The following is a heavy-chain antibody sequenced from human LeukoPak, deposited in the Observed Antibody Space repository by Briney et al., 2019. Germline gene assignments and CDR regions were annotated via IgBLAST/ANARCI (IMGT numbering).Heavy chain of an antibody. V-gene: IGHV1-18*04. CDR3: AVSPPPGDSSGYYYIPSGMS. CDR2: ISAYNGNT. J-gene: IGHJ4*02. CDR1: GFTFFTDCY. Sequence: ASVKVSCKASGFTFFTDCYLHWVRQAPGQGLEWMGWISAYNGNTNYAQKLQGRVTMTTDTSTSTAYMELRSLRSDDTAVYYCAVSPPPGDSSGYYYIPSGMSWGQGTLVTVSS. D-gene: IGHD3-22*01.